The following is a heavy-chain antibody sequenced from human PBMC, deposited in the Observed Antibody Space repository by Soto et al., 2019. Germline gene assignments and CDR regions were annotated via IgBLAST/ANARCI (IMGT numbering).Heavy chain of an antibody. V-gene: IGHV3-7*01. J-gene: IGHJ6*02. Sequence: TSETLSLTCTVSGGSISSGGYYWSWVRQAPGKGLELVANIKQDGSEKYYADSVKGRFTISRDNSKNTLYLQMNSLRAEDTAVYYCAKVLYDFWSGYYTKYYYYGMDVWGQGTTVTVSS. CDR2: IKQDGSEK. CDR3: AKVLYDFWSGYYTKYYYYGMDV. CDR1: GGSISSGGYY. D-gene: IGHD3-3*01.